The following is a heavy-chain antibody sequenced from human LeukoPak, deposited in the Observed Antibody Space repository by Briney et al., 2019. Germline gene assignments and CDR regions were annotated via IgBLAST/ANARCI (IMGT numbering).Heavy chain of an antibody. CDR3: ATYPEISMVLQC. Sequence: ASVKISCKASGYTFTDFYIHWVHQAPGKGLEWMGRVDPEDGEAIYAEKFRGRVTMTADTSTDTAYLELRSLKSDNTALYYCATYPEISMVLQCWGQGSLVTVSS. CDR2: VDPEDGEA. V-gene: IGHV1-69-2*01. CDR1: GYTFTDFY. D-gene: IGHD3-10*01. J-gene: IGHJ4*02.